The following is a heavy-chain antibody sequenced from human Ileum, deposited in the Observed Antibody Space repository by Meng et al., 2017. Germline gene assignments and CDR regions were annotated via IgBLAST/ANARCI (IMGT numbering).Heavy chain of an antibody. Sequence: GESLKISCQASGYTFNTYWIGWVRQMPGKGLEWMGIINPGDCDTHYSPSFQGQVTISADKSITTVYLQWNSLRASGSAMYYCAGQPRDVAYYDSSGFDWGQGTLVTVSS. CDR3: AGQPRDVAYYDSSGFD. V-gene: IGHV5-51*01. J-gene: IGHJ4*02. D-gene: IGHD3-22*01. CDR2: INPGDCDT. CDR1: GYTFNTYW.